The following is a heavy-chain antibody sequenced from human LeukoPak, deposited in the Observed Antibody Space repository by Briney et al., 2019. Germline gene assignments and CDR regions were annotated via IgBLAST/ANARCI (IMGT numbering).Heavy chain of an antibody. V-gene: IGHV1-69*13. D-gene: IGHD5-24*01. CDR1: GYTFTNYA. CDR2: IIPISGTV. Sequence: GASVKVSCKASGYTFTNYAMHWVRQAPGQRLEWMGGIIPISGTVIYAQKFRGRVTITADESMSTVYMELSSLRSEDTAVYSCARGGGERWLEKSYYYYGMDVWGQGTTVTVSS. J-gene: IGHJ6*02. CDR3: ARGGGERWLEKSYYYYGMDV.